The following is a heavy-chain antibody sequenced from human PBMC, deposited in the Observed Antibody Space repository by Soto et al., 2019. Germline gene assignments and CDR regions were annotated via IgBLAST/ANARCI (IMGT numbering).Heavy chain of an antibody. CDR3: ARTKWKGDWFDP. CDR2: INHSGST. D-gene: IGHD1-1*01. CDR1: VDTFRGYY. Sequence: QVQLQQWGAGLLKPSETLSLTCAVYVDTFRGYYWSWIRQPPGKGLDWIGQINHSGSTNYEPSLKSRVTLSVDTSKNQFSLKLTSVTAADTAIYYCARTKWKGDWFDPWGQGTLVTVSS. J-gene: IGHJ5*02. V-gene: IGHV4-34*01.